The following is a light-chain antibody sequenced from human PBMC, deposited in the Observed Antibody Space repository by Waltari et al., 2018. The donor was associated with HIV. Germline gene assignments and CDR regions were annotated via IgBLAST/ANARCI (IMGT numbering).Light chain of an antibody. CDR2: KHS. V-gene: IGLV3-25*03. CDR1: TLPKTY. Sequence: DLTQSPSVSVSPGQTARINCSRQTLPKTYSSWYRQKADQAPILLIYKHSERYSGIPERIDGSGSGTGVTLTITDVQAEDDGDYFCESTDYDGTWVFGGGTKLTVL. J-gene: IGLJ3*02. CDR3: ESTDYDGTWV.